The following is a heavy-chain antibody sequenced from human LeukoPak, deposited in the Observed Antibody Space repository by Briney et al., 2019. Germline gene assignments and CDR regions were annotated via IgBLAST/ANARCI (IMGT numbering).Heavy chain of an antibody. CDR1: GFTFSSYS. CDR3: AREEYSSGWYHYYYMDV. J-gene: IGHJ6*03. CDR2: ISSSSSYI. Sequence: GGSLRLSCAASGFTFSSYSMNWVRQAPGEGLGWVSSISSSSSYIYYADSVKGRFTISRDNAKNSLYLQMNSLRAEDTAVYYCAREEYSSGWYHYYYMDVWGKGTTVTVSS. D-gene: IGHD6-19*01. V-gene: IGHV3-21*01.